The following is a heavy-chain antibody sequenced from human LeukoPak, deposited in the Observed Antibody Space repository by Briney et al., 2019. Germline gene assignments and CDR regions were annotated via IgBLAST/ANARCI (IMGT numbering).Heavy chain of an antibody. Sequence: GRSLRLSCAASGFTFSSYGMHWVRQAPGKGLEWVAVISYDGSNKYYADSVKGRFTISRDNSKNTLYLQMNSLRAEDTAVYYCARDRIVYIAAAVYHGSFDYWGQGTLVTVSS. D-gene: IGHD6-13*01. CDR2: ISYDGSNK. V-gene: IGHV3-30*03. CDR3: ARDRIVYIAAAVYHGSFDY. J-gene: IGHJ4*02. CDR1: GFTFSSYG.